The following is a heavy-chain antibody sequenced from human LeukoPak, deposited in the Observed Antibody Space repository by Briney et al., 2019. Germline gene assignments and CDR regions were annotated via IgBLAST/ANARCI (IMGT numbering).Heavy chain of an antibody. J-gene: IGHJ6*03. CDR1: GGSISSYY. V-gene: IGHV4-4*07. CDR3: AREPRSYYYYYYMDV. Sequence: SETLSLTCTGSGGSISSYYWNWIRQPAGKGLEWIGRIYTSGSTNYNPSLKSRVTMSVDTSKNQFSLKLSSVTAADTAVYYCAREPRSYYYYYYMDVWGKGTTVTVSS. CDR2: IYTSGST.